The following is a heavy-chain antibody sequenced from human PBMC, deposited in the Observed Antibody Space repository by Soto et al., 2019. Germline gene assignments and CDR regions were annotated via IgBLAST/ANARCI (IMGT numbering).Heavy chain of an antibody. Sequence: QVQLQESGPGLVKPSGTLSLTCAASGGSISTSNWWSWVRHPPGKGLEWIGEAYRTGSTNSNPPPESRLTISVAKSKTQFSLKLTSVTAADTAVYYCARARATIASAAIFDCWGQGTLVTVSS. CDR2: AYRTGST. V-gene: IGHV4-4*02. CDR3: ARARATIASAAIFDC. D-gene: IGHD6-13*01. J-gene: IGHJ4*02. CDR1: GGSISTSNW.